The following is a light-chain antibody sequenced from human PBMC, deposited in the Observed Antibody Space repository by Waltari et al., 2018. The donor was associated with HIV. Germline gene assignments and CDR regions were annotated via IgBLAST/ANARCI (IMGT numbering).Light chain of an antibody. Sequence: QSALTQPRSVSGSPGQSVTISCTGTSSDVGDSTYVSWYRQNPGKVPKLIIYDVSNRPSGVPDRFSGSRSGNTASLTISGLQAEDEADYFCCSYAGNYSYVFGSGSRVTVL. CDR3: CSYAGNYSYV. CDR2: DVS. J-gene: IGLJ1*01. V-gene: IGLV2-11*01. CDR1: SSDVGDSTY.